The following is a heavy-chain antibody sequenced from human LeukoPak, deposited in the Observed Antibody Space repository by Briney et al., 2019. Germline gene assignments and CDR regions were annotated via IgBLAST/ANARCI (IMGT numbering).Heavy chain of an antibody. CDR3: VRGLIAVAGNLDY. CDR2: ISYDGSNK. Sequence: PGGSLRLSCAASGFTFSSYAMHWVRQAPGKGLEWVAVISYDGSNKYYADSMKGRFTISRDNSKNTLYLQMNSLRAEDTAVYYCVRGLIAVAGNLDYWGQGTLVTVSS. D-gene: IGHD6-19*01. V-gene: IGHV3-30-3*01. CDR1: GFTFSSYA. J-gene: IGHJ4*02.